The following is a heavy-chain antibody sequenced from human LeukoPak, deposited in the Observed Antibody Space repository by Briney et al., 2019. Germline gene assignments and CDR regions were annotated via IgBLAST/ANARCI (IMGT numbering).Heavy chain of an antibody. D-gene: IGHD5-12*01. V-gene: IGHV3-11*03. CDR2: ISDSSSYT. CDR3: ARRYTGYGILDY. J-gene: IGHJ4*02. Sequence: GGSLRLSCAASGFTFSDYYMSWIRQAPGKGLQWVSYISDSSSYTDYADSVKVRFTISRDSSKNPLYLQMNSLRAEDTAVYYRARRYTGYGILDYWGQGTLVTVSS. CDR1: GFTFSDYY.